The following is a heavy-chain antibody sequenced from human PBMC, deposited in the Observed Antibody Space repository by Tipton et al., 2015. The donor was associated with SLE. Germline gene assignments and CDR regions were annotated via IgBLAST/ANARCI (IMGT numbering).Heavy chain of an antibody. CDR2: IIPMYNRG. D-gene: IGHD1-1*01. Sequence: QVQLVQSGAEVKKPGASVKVSCKASGGTFTNYAINWVRQAPGQGLEWMGRIIPMYNRGDYAQEFQGRVTITADKTTSTAYLELSSLRSEDAAVYFCAGAAILATGWSGHWGPGTLVTVSS. CDR1: GGTFTNYA. J-gene: IGHJ5*02. V-gene: IGHV1-69*06. CDR3: AGAAILATGWSGH.